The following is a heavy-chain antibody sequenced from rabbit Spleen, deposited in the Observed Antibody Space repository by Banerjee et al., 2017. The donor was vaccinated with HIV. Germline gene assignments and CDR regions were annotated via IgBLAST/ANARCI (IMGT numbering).Heavy chain of an antibody. Sequence: QEQLLESGGGLVKPEGSLKLSCTASGFSFSNKAVMCWVRQAPGKGPEWIACVAAGVSFTTYYATWAKGRFTISKTSSTTVTLQMTSLTVADTATYFCARGGEGGYGYLDLWGQGTLVTVS. J-gene: IGHJ4*01. CDR3: ARGGEGGYGYLDL. CDR1: GFSFSNKAV. CDR2: VAAGVSFTT. D-gene: IGHD5-1*01. V-gene: IGHV1S45*01.